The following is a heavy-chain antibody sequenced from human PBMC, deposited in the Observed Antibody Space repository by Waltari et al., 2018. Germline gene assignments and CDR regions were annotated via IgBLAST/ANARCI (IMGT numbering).Heavy chain of an antibody. V-gene: IGHV5-51*01. CDR3: ARHYGSSPPLDYFDY. J-gene: IGHJ4*02. Sequence: EVQLVQSGAEVKKPGESLTLSCKGSGYSFTSYWIGWVRQMPGKGLEWMGIIYPGDSDTRYSPYFQGQVTISADKSISTAYLQWSSLKASDTAMYYCARHYGSSPPLDYFDYWGQGTLVTVSS. D-gene: IGHD1-26*01. CDR2: IYPGDSDT. CDR1: GYSFTSYW.